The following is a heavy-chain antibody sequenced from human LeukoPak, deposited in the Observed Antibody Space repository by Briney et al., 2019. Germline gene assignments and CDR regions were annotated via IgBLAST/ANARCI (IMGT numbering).Heavy chain of an antibody. J-gene: IGHJ4*02. CDR3: ARDVGATLNPFDY. CDR1: GFTFRSYS. V-gene: IGHV3-21*01. CDR2: ISSSSSYI. D-gene: IGHD1-26*01. Sequence: GGSLRLSCAASGFTFRSYSMYWVRQAPGKGLEWVSSISSSSSYIYYADSVKGRFTISRDNAKNSLYLQMNSLRAEDTAVYYCARDVGATLNPFDYWGQGTLVTVSS.